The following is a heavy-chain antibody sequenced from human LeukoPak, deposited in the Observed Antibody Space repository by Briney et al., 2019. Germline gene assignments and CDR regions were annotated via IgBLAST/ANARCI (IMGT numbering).Heavy chain of an antibody. Sequence: SETLSLTCTVSGGSISSYYWSWIWQPAGKGLEWIGRIYTSGSTNYNPSLKSRVTISVDTSKNQFSLKLSSVTAADTAVYYCATSLIRDPGRLDYWGQGTLVTVSS. V-gene: IGHV4-4*07. CDR1: GGSISSYY. CDR3: ATSLIRDPGRLDY. D-gene: IGHD3-16*02. J-gene: IGHJ4*02. CDR2: IYTSGST.